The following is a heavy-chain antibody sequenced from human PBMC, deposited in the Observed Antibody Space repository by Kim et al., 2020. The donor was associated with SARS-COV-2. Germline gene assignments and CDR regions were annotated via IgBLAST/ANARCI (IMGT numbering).Heavy chain of an antibody. CDR3: ARVVAAAGTRWFDP. CDR2: ISSSGSTI. J-gene: IGHJ5*02. Sequence: GGSLRLSCAASGFTFSDYYMSWIRQAPGKGLEWVSYISSSGSTIYYADSVKGRFTISRDNAKNSLYLQMNSLRAEDTAVYYCARVVAAAGTRWFDPWGQGTLVTVSS. CDR1: GFTFSDYY. D-gene: IGHD6-13*01. V-gene: IGHV3-11*01.